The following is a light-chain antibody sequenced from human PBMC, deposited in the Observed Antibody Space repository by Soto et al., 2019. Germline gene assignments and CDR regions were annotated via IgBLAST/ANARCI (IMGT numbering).Light chain of an antibody. CDR2: EVS. J-gene: IGLJ3*02. V-gene: IGLV2-23*02. Sequence: QSALTQPASVSGSPGQSITISCTGTSSDVGNYNLVSWYQQHPGKAPKFMIYEVSKRPSGVSNRFSGSKSGNTASLTISGLQAEDEADYYCCSYAGSSTWVFGGGTQLTVL. CDR1: SSDVGNYNL. CDR3: CSYAGSSTWV.